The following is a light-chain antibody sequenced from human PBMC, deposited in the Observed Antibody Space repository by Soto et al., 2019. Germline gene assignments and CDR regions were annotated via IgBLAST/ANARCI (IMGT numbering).Light chain of an antibody. Sequence: QAVVTQPPSASGTPGQRVTISCSGRSSNIGSNYVYWYQQLPVTAPKLLIYRNILRPSGVPDRLSGSKSGTSASRDISGLRSEDEADYYCAGWDDSLRGGLLGGGTKVTVL. CDR2: RNI. V-gene: IGLV1-47*01. CDR1: SSNIGSNY. CDR3: AGWDDSLRGGL. J-gene: IGLJ2*01.